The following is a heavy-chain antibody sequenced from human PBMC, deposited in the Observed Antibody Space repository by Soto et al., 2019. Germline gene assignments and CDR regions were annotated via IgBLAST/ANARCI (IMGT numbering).Heavy chain of an antibody. V-gene: IGHV1-46*01. CDR2: FNPTGDTA. D-gene: IGHD5-18*01. Sequence: ASVKVSCKASGYTFTSYYIHWVRQAPGQGLEWMGIFNPTGDTASYAQKLQGRVTMTRDTSTGTAYMELGSLRSEGTAVYYCARGGRIVDTGIGYYYYHAMDVWGQGTTVTVS. CDR1: GYTFTSYY. CDR3: ARGGRIVDTGIGYYYYHAMDV. J-gene: IGHJ6*02.